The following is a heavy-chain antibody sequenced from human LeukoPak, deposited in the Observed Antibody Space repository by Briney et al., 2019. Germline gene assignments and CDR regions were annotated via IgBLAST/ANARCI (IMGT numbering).Heavy chain of an antibody. CDR1: GFTFSNAW. CDR3: TTVPDYDSSGYYDY. D-gene: IGHD3-22*01. Sequence: GGSLRLSCTASGFTFSNAWMTWVRQAPGKGLEWVGHIKSKTDGGTTDYAAPVKGRFTISRDDSKNTLYLQMNSLKTEDTALYYCTTVPDYDSSGYYDYWGQGTLVTVSS. CDR2: IKSKTDGGTT. V-gene: IGHV3-15*01. J-gene: IGHJ4*02.